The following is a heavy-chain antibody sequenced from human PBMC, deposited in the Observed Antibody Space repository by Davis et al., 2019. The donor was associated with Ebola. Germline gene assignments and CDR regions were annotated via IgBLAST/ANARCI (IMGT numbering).Heavy chain of an antibody. D-gene: IGHD4-11*01. Sequence: GSLRLSCTVSGGSISSSSYYRGWIRQPPGKGLEWIGEINHSGSTNYNPSLKSRVTISVDTSKNQFSLKLSSVTAADTAVYYCARTQGYSNYVLWGQGTLVTVSS. V-gene: IGHV4-39*07. CDR1: GGSISSSSYY. CDR3: ARTQGYSNYVL. J-gene: IGHJ4*02. CDR2: INHSGST.